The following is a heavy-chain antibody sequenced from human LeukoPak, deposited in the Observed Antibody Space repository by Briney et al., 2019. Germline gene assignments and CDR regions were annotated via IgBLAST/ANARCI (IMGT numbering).Heavy chain of an antibody. D-gene: IGHD1-1*01. Sequence: SETLSLTRTVSGGSISSYYLSWIRQPPGKGLEWIGYIYYSGSTNYNPSLKSRVTISVDTSKNQFSLKLSSVTAADTAVYYCARVRLEGTFYYYYCYMDVWGKGTTVTVSS. CDR3: ARVRLEGTFYYYYCYMDV. V-gene: IGHV4-59*01. CDR2: IYYSGST. CDR1: GGSISSYY. J-gene: IGHJ6*03.